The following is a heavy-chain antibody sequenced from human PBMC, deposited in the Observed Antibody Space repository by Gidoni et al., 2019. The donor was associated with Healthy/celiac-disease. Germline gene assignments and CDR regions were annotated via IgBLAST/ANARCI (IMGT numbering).Heavy chain of an antibody. D-gene: IGHD2-2*01. Sequence: QVQLVQSGAEAKKPGSSVKVSCKASGGTFSSYAISWVRQAPGQGLEWMGGIIPIFGTANYAQKFQGRVTITADESTSTAYMELSSLRSEDTAVYYCARSGIVVVPAAKSLDAFDIWGQGTMVTVSS. J-gene: IGHJ3*02. V-gene: IGHV1-69*01. CDR3: ARSGIVVVPAAKSLDAFDI. CDR1: GGTFSSYA. CDR2: IIPIFGTA.